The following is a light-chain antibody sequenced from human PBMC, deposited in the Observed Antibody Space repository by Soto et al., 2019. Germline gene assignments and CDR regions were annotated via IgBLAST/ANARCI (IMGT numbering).Light chain of an antibody. CDR2: EVS. J-gene: IGLJ1*01. CDR1: SSDVGAYNY. V-gene: IGLV2-14*01. Sequence: QSVLTQPASVSGSLGQSITISCTGTSSDVGAYNYVSWYQQQQGKAPKLMISEVSNRPSGVSNRFSGSKSGNTAYLIISGLQAEDEADYYCCSFTSITTYVLGTAKKVTV. CDR3: CSFTSITTYV.